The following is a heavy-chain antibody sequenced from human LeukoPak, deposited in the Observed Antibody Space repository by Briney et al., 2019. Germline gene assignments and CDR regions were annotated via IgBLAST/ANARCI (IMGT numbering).Heavy chain of an antibody. Sequence: ASVKVSCKASGFTFTSSAMQWVRQVRGQRLEWIGWIVVGSGNTNYAQKFQERVTITRDMSTSTAYTELSSLRSEDTAVYYCAAESYCSSTSCYNWGQGTLVTVSS. CDR2: IVVGSGNT. V-gene: IGHV1-58*02. CDR1: GFTFTSSA. J-gene: IGHJ4*02. D-gene: IGHD2-2*02. CDR3: AAESYCSSTSCYN.